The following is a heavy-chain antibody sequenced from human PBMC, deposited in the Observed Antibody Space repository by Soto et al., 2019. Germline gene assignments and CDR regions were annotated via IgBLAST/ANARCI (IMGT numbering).Heavy chain of an antibody. CDR1: GGTFSSYA. V-gene: IGHV1-69*13. CDR2: IIPIFGTA. CDR3: ARDGDYYDSSGYYHFDY. D-gene: IGHD3-22*01. Sequence: SVKVSCKASGGTFSSYAISWVRQAPGQGLEWMGGIIPIFGTANYAQKFQGRVTITADESTSTAYMELSSLRSEDTAVYYRARDGDYYDSSGYYHFDYWGQGTLVTVSS. J-gene: IGHJ4*02.